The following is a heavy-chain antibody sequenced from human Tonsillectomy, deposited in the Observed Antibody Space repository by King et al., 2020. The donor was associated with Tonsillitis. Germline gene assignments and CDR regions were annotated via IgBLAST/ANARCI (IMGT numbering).Heavy chain of an antibody. Sequence: VQLQQWGAGLLKPSETLSLTCAVYGGSFSGYYWSWIRQPPGKGLEWIGEINHSGSTNYNPSLKSRVTISVDTSKNQFSLKLSSVTAADTAVYYCARGFYGGNSGSYYYYYYMDVWGKGTTVTVSS. CDR2: INHSGST. CDR1: GGSFSGYY. J-gene: IGHJ6*03. D-gene: IGHD4-23*01. CDR3: ARGFYGGNSGSYYYYYYMDV. V-gene: IGHV4-34*01.